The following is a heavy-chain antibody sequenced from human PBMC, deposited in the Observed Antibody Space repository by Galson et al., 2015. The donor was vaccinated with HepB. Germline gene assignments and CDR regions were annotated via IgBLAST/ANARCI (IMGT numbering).Heavy chain of an antibody. Sequence: SLRLSCAASGFSFSSYAMTWVRQAPGKGLEWVSAISGGGGTIYYADSVQGRFTISRDNSKNTLYLQMTGLRAEDTAVYYCAKAHDSSGRPFDYWGQGTLVTVSS. D-gene: IGHD3-22*01. CDR1: GFSFSSYA. CDR3: AKAHDSSGRPFDY. J-gene: IGHJ4*02. CDR2: ISGGGGTI. V-gene: IGHV3-23*01.